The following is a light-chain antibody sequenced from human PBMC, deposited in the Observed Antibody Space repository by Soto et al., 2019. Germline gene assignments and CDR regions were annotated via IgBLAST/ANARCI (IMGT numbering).Light chain of an antibody. CDR2: EVS. J-gene: IGLJ3*02. CDR1: SSDVGSYNF. V-gene: IGLV2-23*02. CDR3: CSYAGSSTGV. Sequence: QSALTQPASVSGSPGQSITISCTGTSSDVGSYNFVSWYQQHPGKAPKLMMYEVSKRPSGVSNGFSGAKSGNTASLTISGLQAEDEADYYCCSYAGSSTGVFGGGTQLTVL.